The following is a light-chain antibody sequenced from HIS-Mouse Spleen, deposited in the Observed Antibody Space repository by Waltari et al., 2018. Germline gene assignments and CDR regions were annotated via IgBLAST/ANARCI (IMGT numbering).Light chain of an antibody. Sequence: QSALTQPASVSGSPGQSITISCPGTSSDVGGYNYVSWYQQHPGQAPKLRTYDVSNRTSGVSKRFSGSKSGNTASLTISGLQAEDEAEYYCSSYTSSSFNVVFGGGTKLTVL. CDR2: DVS. CDR3: SSYTSSSFNVV. J-gene: IGLJ2*01. V-gene: IGLV2-14*03. CDR1: SSDVGGYNY.